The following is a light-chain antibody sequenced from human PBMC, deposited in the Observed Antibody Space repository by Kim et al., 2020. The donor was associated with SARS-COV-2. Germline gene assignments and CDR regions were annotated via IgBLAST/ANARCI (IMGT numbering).Light chain of an antibody. CDR1: QDISNY. V-gene: IGKV1-27*01. CDR3: QKYINAPRA. CDR2: AAF. Sequence: DIQMTQSPSSLSASVGDRVTITCRASQDISNYLAWYQQKPGTVPRLLVYAAFTLQSGVPSRFSGSGSGTDFTLTIASLQPEDVAAYYCQKYINAPRAFGQWTGVNIK. J-gene: IGKJ1*01.